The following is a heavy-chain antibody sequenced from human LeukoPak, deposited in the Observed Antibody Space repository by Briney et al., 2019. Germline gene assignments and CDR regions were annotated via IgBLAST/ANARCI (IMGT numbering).Heavy chain of an antibody. CDR2: IYYSGST. D-gene: IGHD1-14*01. V-gene: IGHV4-39*07. CDR3: ARDTEPGFDYYYGMDV. CDR1: GGSISSSSYY. Sequence: SETLSLTCTVSGGSISSSSYYWGWIRQPPGKGLEWIGNIYYSGSTYYSPSLTSRVTVSVDTSENQFSLKLSSVTAADTAVYYCARDTEPGFDYYYGMDVWGQGTTVTVSS. J-gene: IGHJ6*02.